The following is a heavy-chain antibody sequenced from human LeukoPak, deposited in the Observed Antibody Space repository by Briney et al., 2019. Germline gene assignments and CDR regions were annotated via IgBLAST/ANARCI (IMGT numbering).Heavy chain of an antibody. V-gene: IGHV3-23*01. CDR3: AKHLGSHSFLFYYMGV. D-gene: IGHD2-21*01. CDR1: EFTFSRFA. Sequence: GGSLRLSCETSEFTFSRFAMSWIRQPPGTGLEWVSTLSGNGGATYYADSVKGRFTTSRDNSKDTLYLQMDNLRADDTAVYYCAKHLGSHSFLFYYMGVWGKGTSVIVSS. J-gene: IGHJ6*03. CDR2: LSGNGGAT.